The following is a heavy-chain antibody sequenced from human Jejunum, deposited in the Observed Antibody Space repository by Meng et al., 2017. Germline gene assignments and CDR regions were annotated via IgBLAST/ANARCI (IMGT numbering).Heavy chain of an antibody. V-gene: IGHV3-74*01. CDR2: ISNDGSSI. D-gene: IGHD4-17*01. CDR1: GFTLSNYW. CDR3: ARRGTGQSTVFDS. Sequence: GESLKISCAASGFTLSNYWMHWFRQAPGKGPGWGSRISNDGSSISDADSVKGRISISRDNAKNTLHVQRNSLTAEDTAAYCCARRGTGQSTVFDSWGQGSLVTVSS. J-gene: IGHJ4*02.